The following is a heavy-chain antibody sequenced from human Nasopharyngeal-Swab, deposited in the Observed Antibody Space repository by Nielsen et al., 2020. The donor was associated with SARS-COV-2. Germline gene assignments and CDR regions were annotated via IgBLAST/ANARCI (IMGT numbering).Heavy chain of an antibody. CDR1: GGSTSSYH. V-gene: IGHV4-59*08. CDR2: IYYSGST. CDR3: ARTTRGFYYFDY. Sequence: SETLSLTCTVSGGSTSSYHWSWIRQPPGKGLEWIGYIYYSGSTNYNPSLKSRVTISVDTSKNQFSLKLSSVTAADTAVYYCARTTRGFYYFDYWGQGTLITVSS. J-gene: IGHJ4*02. D-gene: IGHD2-15*01.